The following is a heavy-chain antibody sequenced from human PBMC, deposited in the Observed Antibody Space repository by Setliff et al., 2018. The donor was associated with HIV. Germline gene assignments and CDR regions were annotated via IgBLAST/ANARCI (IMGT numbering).Heavy chain of an antibody. CDR1: YRFPTYE. V-gene: IGHV1-46*01. J-gene: IGHJ4*02. Sequence: YRFPTYEMHWVRQAPGEGLEWIGIITPFGGSTYYAQKFQGRVTLTMDTSTSTFYMELSSLRFEDTAVYYCARAPPSGKARPYYFDYWGQGTLVTVSS. D-gene: IGHD6-13*01. CDR3: ARAPPSGKARPYYFDY. CDR2: ITPFGGST.